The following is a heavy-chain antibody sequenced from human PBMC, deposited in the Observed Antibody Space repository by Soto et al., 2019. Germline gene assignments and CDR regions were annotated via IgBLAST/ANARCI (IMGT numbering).Heavy chain of an antibody. V-gene: IGHV3-33*01. CDR1: GFIFSIYG. Sequence: PCGSLILSCSASGFIFSIYGMHWVRQAPGKGLEWVAVIWYDGSNKYYADSVKGRFTISRDNSKNTLYLQMNSLRAEDTAVYYCAREDLPGGPGGYYGMDVWGQGTTVTVSS. CDR2: IWYDGSNK. CDR3: AREDLPGGPGGYYGMDV. J-gene: IGHJ6*02. D-gene: IGHD3-16*01.